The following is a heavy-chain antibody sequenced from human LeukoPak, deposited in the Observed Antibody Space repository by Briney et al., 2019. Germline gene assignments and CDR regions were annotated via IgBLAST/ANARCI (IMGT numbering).Heavy chain of an antibody. CDR3: ARDRGDYGFDY. CDR1: GGSISSSNW. CDR2: IYHSGST. V-gene: IGHV4-4*02. Sequence: PSGTLSLTCAVSGGSISSSNWWGWVRQPPGKGLEWIGEIYHSGSTNYNPSLTSRVTISVDTSKTQFSLKVSSVTAADTAVYYCARDRGDYGFDYWGQGTLVTVSS. J-gene: IGHJ4*02. D-gene: IGHD4-17*01.